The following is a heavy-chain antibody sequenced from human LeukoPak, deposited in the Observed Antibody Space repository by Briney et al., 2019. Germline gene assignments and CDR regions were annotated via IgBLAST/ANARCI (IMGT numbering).Heavy chain of an antibody. Sequence: GGSLRLSCAAPGFTFSSDAMSWVRQAPGKGLEWVSAISGSGGSTYYADSVKGRFTISRDNSKNTLYLQMNSLRAEDTAVYYCAKVRITMIVVGANYDYWGQGTLVTVSS. CDR3: AKVRITMIVVGANYDY. D-gene: IGHD3-22*01. V-gene: IGHV3-23*01. CDR2: ISGSGGST. CDR1: GFTFSSDA. J-gene: IGHJ4*02.